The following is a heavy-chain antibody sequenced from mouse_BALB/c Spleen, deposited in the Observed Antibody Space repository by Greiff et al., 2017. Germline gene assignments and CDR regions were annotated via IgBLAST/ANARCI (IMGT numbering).Heavy chain of an antibody. Sequence: QVQLQQSGPDLVAPSQSLSITCTVSGFSLTSYGVHWVRQPPGKGLEWLVVIWSDGSTTYNSALKSRLSISKDNSKSQVFLKMNSLQTDDTAMYYCARHRRYDGPMDYWGQGTSVTVSS. V-gene: IGHV2-6-2*01. D-gene: IGHD2-14*01. CDR3: ARHRRYDGPMDY. CDR2: IWSDGST. J-gene: IGHJ4*01. CDR1: GFSLTSYG.